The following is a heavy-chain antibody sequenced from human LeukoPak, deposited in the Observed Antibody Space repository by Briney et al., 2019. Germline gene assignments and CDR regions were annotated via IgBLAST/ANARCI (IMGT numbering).Heavy chain of an antibody. CDR3: TKHIVRGLWGHCGMDV. V-gene: IGHV3-9*01. CDR1: GFTFDDYA. CDR2: ISWNSGSI. D-gene: IGHD3-16*01. Sequence: PGGSLRLSCAASGFTFDDYAMHWVRQAPGKGLEWVSGISWNSGSIHYADSVKGRFTISRDNAKNSLYLQMNSLRAEDTALYYCTKHIVRGLWGHCGMDVWGQRTTVTVSS. J-gene: IGHJ6*02.